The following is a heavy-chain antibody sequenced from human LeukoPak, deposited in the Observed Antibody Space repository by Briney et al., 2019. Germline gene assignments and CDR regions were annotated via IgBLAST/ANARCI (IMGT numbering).Heavy chain of an antibody. Sequence: GGSLRLSCAASGFTFSSYGMHWVRQAPGKGLEWVAVISYDGSNKYYADSVKGRFTISRDNSKNTLYLQMNSLRAEDTAVYYCAKQLCFGESTHPYYYYYGMDVWGQGTTVTVSS. D-gene: IGHD3-10*01. J-gene: IGHJ6*02. CDR2: ISYDGSNK. V-gene: IGHV3-30*18. CDR1: GFTFSSYG. CDR3: AKQLCFGESTHPYYYYYGMDV.